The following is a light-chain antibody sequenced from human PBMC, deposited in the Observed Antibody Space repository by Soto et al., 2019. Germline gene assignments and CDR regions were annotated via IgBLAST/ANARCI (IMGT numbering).Light chain of an antibody. V-gene: IGLV2-14*01. CDR2: NVN. CDR3: HSFTSSTTYV. J-gene: IGLJ1*01. CDR1: SSDVGNYNY. Sequence: LTQCASVSGSPAQWITISCTGTSSDVGNYNYVSWYQQHPGEVPKLIIFNVNNRPSGVSNRFSGSKSGNTASLTISGLQAEDEADYYCHSFTSSTTYVFGTGTKFTLL.